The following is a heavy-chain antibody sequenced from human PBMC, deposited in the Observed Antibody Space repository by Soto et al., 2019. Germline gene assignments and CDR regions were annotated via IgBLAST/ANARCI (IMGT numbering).Heavy chain of an antibody. J-gene: IGHJ5*02. V-gene: IGHV1-24*01. CDR2: FDPEDGET. Sequence: KVYCHVSGYNPTELSMHWVRHAPGKGLEWMGGFDPEDGETIYAQKFQGRVTMTEDTSTDTAYMELSSLRSEDTAVYYCATLSNDFWSGPNNWFDTWGQGTLVTV. CDR3: ATLSNDFWSGPNNWFDT. D-gene: IGHD3-3*01. CDR1: GYNPTELS.